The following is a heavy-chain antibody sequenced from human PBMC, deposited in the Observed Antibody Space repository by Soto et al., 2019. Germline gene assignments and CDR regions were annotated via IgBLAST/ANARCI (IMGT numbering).Heavy chain of an antibody. V-gene: IGHV3-21*01. J-gene: IGHJ4*02. CDR1: GFVFSDFQ. D-gene: IGHD3-16*01. CDR3: ARENLAFQGAFDL. Sequence: KSGGSLRLSCAASGFVFSDFQFNWVRQAPGGGLEWLSSITGTSAFTEYAESIEGRFTISRDNPNKLLFLHMDDLRPENTAVYYCARENLAFQGAFDLWGQGTLVTVYS. CDR2: ITGTSAFT.